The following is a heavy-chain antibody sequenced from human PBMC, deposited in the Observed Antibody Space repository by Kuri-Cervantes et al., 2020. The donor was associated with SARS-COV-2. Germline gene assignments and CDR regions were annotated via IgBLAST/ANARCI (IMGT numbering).Heavy chain of an antibody. CDR3: ARADPSYYYYYMDV. CDR2: IYYSGST. CDR1: GGSISSSSYY. Sequence: SETLSLTCTVSGGSISSSSYYWGWIRQPPGKGLEWIGSIYYSGSTYYNPSLKSRVTISVDTSKNQFSLKLSSVTAADTAVYYCARADPSYYYYYMDVWGKGTTVTVSS. J-gene: IGHJ6*03. V-gene: IGHV4-39*01.